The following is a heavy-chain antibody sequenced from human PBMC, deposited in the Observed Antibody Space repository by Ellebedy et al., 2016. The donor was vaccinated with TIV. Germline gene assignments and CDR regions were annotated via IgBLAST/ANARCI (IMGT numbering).Heavy chain of an antibody. V-gene: IGHV4-34*01. Sequence: MPSETLSLTCAVYGGSFSGYYWSWIRQPPGKGLEWIGEINHSGSTNYNPSLKSRVTISVDTSKNQFSLKLSSVTAADTAVYYCARIGYCSSTSCYDFGDYWGQGTLVTVSS. CDR3: ARIGYCSSTSCYDFGDY. J-gene: IGHJ4*02. D-gene: IGHD2-2*01. CDR2: INHSGST. CDR1: GGSFSGYY.